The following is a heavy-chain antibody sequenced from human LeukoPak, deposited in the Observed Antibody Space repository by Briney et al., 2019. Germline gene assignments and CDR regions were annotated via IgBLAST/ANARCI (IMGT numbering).Heavy chain of an antibody. V-gene: IGHV3-23*01. J-gene: IGHJ3*02. CDR1: GFSLGSFA. Sequence: GGSLRLSCAASGFSLGSFAMRWVRQAPGKGLEWVSTISGGSYKTYYADSVKGRLTISRDNSKNTLYLQMNSLRVEDTAVYYCARAYDSSGYGAFDIWGQGTMVTVSS. CDR3: ARAYDSSGYGAFDI. CDR2: ISGGSYKT. D-gene: IGHD3-22*01.